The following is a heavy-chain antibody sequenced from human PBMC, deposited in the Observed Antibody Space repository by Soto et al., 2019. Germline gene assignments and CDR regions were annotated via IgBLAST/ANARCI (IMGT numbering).Heavy chain of an antibody. CDR2: LSDSGVSP. V-gene: IGHV3-23*01. J-gene: IGHJ6*02. CDR3: AKMTSDSYGRNYGMDV. CDR1: GFSFSSYA. D-gene: IGHD5-18*01. Sequence: GESLKISCAGSGFSFSSYAMSWVRQGPEKGLEWVSALSDSGVSPYYADSVKGRFTISRDNSKNTLYLQMDSLRVEDTALYYCAKMTSDSYGRNYGMDVWGQGTTVTVSS.